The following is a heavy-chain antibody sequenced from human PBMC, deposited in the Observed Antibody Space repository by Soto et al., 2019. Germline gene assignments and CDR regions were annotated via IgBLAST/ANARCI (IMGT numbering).Heavy chain of an antibody. CDR3: AKDTIAAAGTNYYYYYGMDV. CDR1: GFTFSSYG. Sequence: QVQLVESGGGVVQPGRSLRLSCAASGFTFSSYGMHWVRQAPGKGLEWVAVISYDGSNKYYADSVKGRFTISRDNSKNTLDLQMNSMRAEDTAVYYCAKDTIAAAGTNYYYYYGMDVWGQGTTVTVSS. CDR2: ISYDGSNK. D-gene: IGHD6-13*01. J-gene: IGHJ6*02. V-gene: IGHV3-30*18.